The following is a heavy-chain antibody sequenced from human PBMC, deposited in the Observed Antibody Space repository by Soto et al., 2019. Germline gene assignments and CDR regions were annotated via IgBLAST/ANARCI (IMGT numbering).Heavy chain of an antibody. J-gene: IGHJ4*02. Sequence: QLQLPESGPRLVKPSETLSLPCADSGASISRTGFHWGWIRQPPGQGLEWIGSIYEGATTFYNSFLKLIITISAHTANIHFSLNLRSVTAADTAVYYFARRGWGNTIASRGQGTLVTVS. CDR3: ARRGWGNTIAS. V-gene: IGHV4-39*01. CDR1: GASISRTGFH. D-gene: IGHD3-16*01. CDR2: IYEGATT.